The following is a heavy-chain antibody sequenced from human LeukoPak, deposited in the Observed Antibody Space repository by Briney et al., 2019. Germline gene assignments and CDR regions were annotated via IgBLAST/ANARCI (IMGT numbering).Heavy chain of an antibody. CDR2: INHSGST. CDR3: ASDLYDDSSGYYYDRVD. J-gene: IGHJ4*02. V-gene: IGHV4-34*01. D-gene: IGHD3-22*01. Sequence: SETLSLTCAVYGGSFSGYYWSWIRQPPGKGLEWIGEINHSGSTNYNPSLKSRVTISVDTSKNQFSLKLSSVPAADTAVYYCASDLYDDSSGYYYDRVDWGQGTLVTVSS. CDR1: GGSFSGYY.